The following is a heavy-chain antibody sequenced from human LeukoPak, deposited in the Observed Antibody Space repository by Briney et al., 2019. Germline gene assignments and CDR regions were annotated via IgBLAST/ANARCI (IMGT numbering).Heavy chain of an antibody. D-gene: IGHD6-25*01. J-gene: IGHJ6*03. V-gene: IGHV3-23*01. CDR2: ISGSGGST. CDR3: AKGVLAAYRYNYYYMDV. Sequence: GGSLRLSCAASGFTFSSYGMSWVRQAPGKGLEWVSAISGSGGSTYYADSVKGRFTISRDNSKNTLYLQMNSLRADDTAVYYCAKGVLAAYRYNYYYMDVWGKGTTVTISS. CDR1: GFTFSSYG.